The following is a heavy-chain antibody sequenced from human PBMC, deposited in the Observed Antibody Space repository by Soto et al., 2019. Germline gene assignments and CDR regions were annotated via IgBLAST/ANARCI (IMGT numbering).Heavy chain of an antibody. V-gene: IGHV4-61*01. Sequence: TLSLTCTVSGGSVSSGRDYWSWIRQSPGKGLEWIGYMYYSGSATYNPSLKSRVTISVDTSKNQFSLKLSSVTAADTAVFYCARGVVATIGYWYFDLWGRGTLVTVSS. CDR2: MYYSGSA. CDR1: GGSVSSGRDY. D-gene: IGHD2-15*01. CDR3: ARGVVATIGYWYFDL. J-gene: IGHJ2*01.